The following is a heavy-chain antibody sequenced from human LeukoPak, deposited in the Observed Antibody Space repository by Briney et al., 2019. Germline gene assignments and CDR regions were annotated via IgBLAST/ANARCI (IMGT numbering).Heavy chain of an antibody. V-gene: IGHV3-30*18. J-gene: IGHJ4*02. D-gene: IGHD4-17*01. Sequence: GSLRLSCVGSGFTFSDYAIHWVRQAPGKGLEWVAVASHDEVGKQFADSVKGRFTLSRDNSRDSLHLQMNRLRDEDTGVYYCAKDRGYGEHEPFESWGQGSQVTVSS. CDR2: ASHDEVGK. CDR3: AKDRGYGEHEPFES. CDR1: GFTFSDYA.